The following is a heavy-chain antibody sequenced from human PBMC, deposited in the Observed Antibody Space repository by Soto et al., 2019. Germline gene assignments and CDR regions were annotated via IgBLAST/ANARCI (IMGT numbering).Heavy chain of an antibody. CDR3: ARGGITQNWFDP. Sequence: SETLSLTCTVSGGSLSPYYWSWIRQPPGKGLDWIGYIYATGSTNHNPSLKGRATISVDTSKNQFSLKLTSVTAADTAVYYCARGGITQNWFDPWGQGTLVTVSS. CDR1: GGSLSPYY. CDR2: IYATGST. V-gene: IGHV4-59*01. J-gene: IGHJ5*02. D-gene: IGHD1-20*01.